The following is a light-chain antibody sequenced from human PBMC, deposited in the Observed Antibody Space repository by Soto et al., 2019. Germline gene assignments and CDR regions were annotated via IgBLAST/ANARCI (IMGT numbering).Light chain of an antibody. CDR2: AAS. V-gene: IGKV1D-12*01. J-gene: IGKJ2*01. Sequence: DIQMTQSPSSVSASVGDRVTITCRASQGINIWLAWYQQKSGKAPKLLIYAASSLQGGVPSRFSGSGSGTDFSLTISSLQPEDFAPYYFQQTNSFPYTFGQGTKLEIK. CDR3: QQTNSFPYT. CDR1: QGINIW.